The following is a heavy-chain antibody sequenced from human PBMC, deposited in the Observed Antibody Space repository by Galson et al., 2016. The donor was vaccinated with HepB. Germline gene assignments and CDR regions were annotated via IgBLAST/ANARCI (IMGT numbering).Heavy chain of an antibody. V-gene: IGHV4-31*03. CDR3: ARGVSGYSGYDLDY. CDR1: GGSISSGGYY. J-gene: IGHJ4*02. Sequence: TLSLTCTVSGGSISSGGYYWSWIRQHPGKGLEWIGYIYYSGSTYYNPSITSRVTISVVTSKNPFSLKLSSVTAADTAVYYCARGVSGYSGYDLDYWGQGTLVTVSS. D-gene: IGHD5-12*01. CDR2: IYYSGST.